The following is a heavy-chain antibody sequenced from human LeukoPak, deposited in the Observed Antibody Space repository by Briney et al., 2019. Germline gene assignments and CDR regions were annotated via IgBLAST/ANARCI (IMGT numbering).Heavy chain of an antibody. V-gene: IGHV3-23*01. CDR3: ARAQYGSGSYYIDY. CDR1: GFTFSTYA. D-gene: IGHD3-10*01. CDR2: ITGSGGNT. J-gene: IGHJ4*02. Sequence: GGSLRLSCTASGFTFSTYAMSWVRQAPGKGLEWVSAITGSGGNTYYAAPVKGRFTISRDNSKNTLYLRMNSLRAEDTAVYYCARAQYGSGSYYIDYWGQGTLVTVSS.